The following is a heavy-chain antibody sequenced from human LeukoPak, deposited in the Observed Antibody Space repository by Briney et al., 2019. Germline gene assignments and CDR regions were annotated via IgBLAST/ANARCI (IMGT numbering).Heavy chain of an antibody. D-gene: IGHD3-10*01. CDR3: ATDLLWFGDSYFDY. J-gene: IGHJ4*02. Sequence: PGGSLRLSCAASGFTFSSYSMNWVRQAPGKGLEWVSSISSSSSYIYYADSVKGRFTISRDSAKNSLYLQMNSLRAEDTAVYYCATDLLWFGDSYFDYWGQGTLVTVSS. V-gene: IGHV3-21*01. CDR1: GFTFSSYS. CDR2: ISSSSSYI.